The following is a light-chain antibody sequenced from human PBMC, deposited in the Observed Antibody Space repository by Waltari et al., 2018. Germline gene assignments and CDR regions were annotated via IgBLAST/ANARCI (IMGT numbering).Light chain of an antibody. CDR3: QQRGNWPLT. V-gene: IGKV3-11*01. J-gene: IGKJ4*01. CDR2: DAS. Sequence: EIVLTQSPATLSLSPGERATLSCRASQSVSSCLAWYQQKPGQAPRLLIYDASNRATGIPARFSGSGSETDFTLTISSLEPEDFAVYYCQQRGNWPLTFGGGTKVEIK. CDR1: QSVSSC.